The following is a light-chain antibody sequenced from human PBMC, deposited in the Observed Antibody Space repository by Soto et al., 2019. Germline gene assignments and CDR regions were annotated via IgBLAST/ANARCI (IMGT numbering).Light chain of an antibody. Sequence: QSALTQPASVSGSPGQSITVSCTGSSNDIGTYEYVSWHQHHPGRAPRLIIFGVNDRPSGISDRFSGSKSGNTASLTIFGLQXEDEAVYYCSSYTTGSTLPWVFGTGTKVTV. CDR1: SNDIGTYEY. V-gene: IGLV2-14*01. J-gene: IGLJ1*01. CDR3: SSYTTGSTLPWV. CDR2: GVN.